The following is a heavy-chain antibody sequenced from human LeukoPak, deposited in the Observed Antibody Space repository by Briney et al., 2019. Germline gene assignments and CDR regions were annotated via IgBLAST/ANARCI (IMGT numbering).Heavy chain of an antibody. V-gene: IGHV3-74*01. J-gene: IGHJ4*02. D-gene: IGHD3-22*01. Sequence: GGSLRLSCAASGFTFRGYWMYWVRQAPGKGLVWVSRINSDGSITDYADSVKGRFTISRDNAKNTLYMHMSSLRAEDTAIYYWAKGAVVSCGYFLGQRYYFGYWGQGTLVTVSS. CDR1: GFTFRGYW. CDR3: AKGAVVSCGYFLGQRYYFGY. CDR2: INSDGSIT.